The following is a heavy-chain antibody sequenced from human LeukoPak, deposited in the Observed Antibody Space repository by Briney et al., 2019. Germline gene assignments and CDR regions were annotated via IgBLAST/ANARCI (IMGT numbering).Heavy chain of an antibody. Sequence: GESLKISRKGSGYNFTSYWIGWVRQMPGKGLEWMGIIYPGDSDTRYSPSFQGQVTISADKSISTAYLQWSSLKASDTAMYYCARGEVYSGYDYYFDYWGQGTLVTVSS. J-gene: IGHJ4*02. CDR3: ARGEVYSGYDYYFDY. CDR1: GYNFTSYW. V-gene: IGHV5-51*01. CDR2: IYPGDSDT. D-gene: IGHD5-12*01.